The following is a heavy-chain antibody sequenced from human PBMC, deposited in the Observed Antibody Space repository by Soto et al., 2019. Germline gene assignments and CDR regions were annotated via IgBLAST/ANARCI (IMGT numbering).Heavy chain of an antibody. D-gene: IGHD3-22*01. CDR2: IYYSGST. V-gene: IGHV4-39*01. CDR3: ATSDEYYYDSSGYYGPGPFAY. J-gene: IGHJ4*02. Sequence: PSETLSLTCSVSGGSISSSSYYWGWIRQPPGKGLEWIGSIYYSGSTYYSPSLKSRVTISVDTSKNQFSLKLSSVTAADTAVYYCATSDEYYYDSSGYYGPGPFAYWGKGTLVTVSS. CDR1: GGSISSSSYY.